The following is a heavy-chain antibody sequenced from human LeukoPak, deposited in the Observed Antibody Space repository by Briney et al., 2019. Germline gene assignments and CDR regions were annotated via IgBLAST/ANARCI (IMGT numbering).Heavy chain of an antibody. CDR1: GGSFSGYY. J-gene: IGHJ4*02. V-gene: IGHV4-59*01. CDR3: AREGQQLPLDY. CDR2: IYYSGST. Sequence: PSETLSLTCAVYGGSFSGYYWSWIRQPPGKGLEWIGYIYYSGSTNYNPSLKSRVTISVDTSKNQFSLKLSSVTAADTAVYYCAREGQQLPLDYWGQGTLVTVSS. D-gene: IGHD6-13*01.